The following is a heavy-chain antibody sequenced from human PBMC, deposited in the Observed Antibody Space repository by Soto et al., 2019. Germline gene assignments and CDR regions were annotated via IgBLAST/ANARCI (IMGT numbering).Heavy chain of an antibody. Sequence: GGSLRLSCAASEFTLSSDWMHWVRQVPGEGLVWVSRISNDGTMTTYADSVQGRFTISRDNAKNILYLQMNSLRADDTAVYYCTIKRVTATGTFGFDIWGPGTMVTVSS. CDR1: EFTLSSDW. CDR3: TIKRVTATGTFGFDI. J-gene: IGHJ3*02. CDR2: ISNDGTMT. D-gene: IGHD2-21*02. V-gene: IGHV3-74*01.